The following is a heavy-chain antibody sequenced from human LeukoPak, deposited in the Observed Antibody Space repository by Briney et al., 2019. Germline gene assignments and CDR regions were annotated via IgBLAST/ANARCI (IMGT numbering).Heavy chain of an antibody. Sequence: PGGSLRLSCAASGFTFSSYAMSWVRQAPGKGLEWVSAISGSGGSTYYADSVKGRFTISRDNSKNTQYLQMNSLRDEDQAVYYCAKDDSWPVRGGDDWYDPWGQGTLVTVSS. CDR3: AKDDSWPVRGGDDWYDP. D-gene: IGHD6-19*01. V-gene: IGHV3-23*01. J-gene: IGHJ5*02. CDR2: ISGSGGST. CDR1: GFTFSSYA.